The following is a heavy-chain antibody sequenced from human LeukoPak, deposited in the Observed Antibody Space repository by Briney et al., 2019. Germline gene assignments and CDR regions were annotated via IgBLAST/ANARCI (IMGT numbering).Heavy chain of an antibody. J-gene: IGHJ6*03. CDR3: AKALAGINYYYYYMDV. CDR2: ISSSGSTI. V-gene: IGHV3-11*04. D-gene: IGHD6-19*01. Sequence: PGGSLRLSCAASGFTFSDYYMSWIRQAPGKGLEWVSYISSSGSTIYYADSVKGRFTISRDNAMNSLYLQMNSLRAEDTAVYYCAKALAGINYYYYYMDVWGKGTTVTVSS. CDR1: GFTFSDYY.